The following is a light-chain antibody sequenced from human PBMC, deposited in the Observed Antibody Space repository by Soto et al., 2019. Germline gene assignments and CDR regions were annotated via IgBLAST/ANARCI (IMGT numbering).Light chain of an antibody. CDR3: QQSYSTLWT. CDR2: AAS. Sequence: MQPSHSPTSLSASVGDRGTITCGTRQSISSYLNWYQQKPGKAPKLLIYAASSLQSGVPSRFSGSGSGTDFTLTISSLQPEDFATYYCQQSYSTLWTFGQGTTVDIK. J-gene: IGKJ1*01. V-gene: IGKV1-39*01. CDR1: QSISSY.